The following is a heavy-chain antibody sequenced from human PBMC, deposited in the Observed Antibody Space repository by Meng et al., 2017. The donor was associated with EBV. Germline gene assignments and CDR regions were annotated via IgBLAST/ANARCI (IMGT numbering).Heavy chain of an antibody. CDR2: VHYTGST. CDR1: GDSISRFYY. D-gene: IGHD6-19*01. V-gene: IGHV4-39*01. Sequence: QLLLRESGPGPVKPAEALSPTCNAVGDSISRFYYWGWIRQPPGRGLEWIGSVHYTGSTYYSPSLKSRVTVSVDTSKNQFSLRLTSVTAADTAVYYCARPFPSWQSPRLDPFGAWGQGTLVTVSS. J-gene: IGHJ5*02. CDR3: ARPFPSWQSPRLDPFGA.